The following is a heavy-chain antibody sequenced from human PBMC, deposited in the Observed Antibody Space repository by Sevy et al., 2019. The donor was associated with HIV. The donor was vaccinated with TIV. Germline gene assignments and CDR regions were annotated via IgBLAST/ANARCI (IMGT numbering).Heavy chain of an antibody. CDR1: GYTFTSYG. J-gene: IGHJ4*02. Sequence: ASVKVSCKASGYTFTSYGISWVRQAPGQGLEWMGWISAYNGNTNYAQKLQGRVTMTTDTSTSTAYMELRSLRSDDTAVYYCARDSVAEAAGTGRGRDWGQGTLVTVSS. CDR2: ISAYNGNT. V-gene: IGHV1-18*04. D-gene: IGHD6-13*01. CDR3: ARDSVAEAAGTGRGRD.